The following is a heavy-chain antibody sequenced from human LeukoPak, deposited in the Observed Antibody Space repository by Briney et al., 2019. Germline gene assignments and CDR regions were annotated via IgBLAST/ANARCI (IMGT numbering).Heavy chain of an antibody. CDR2: ISGSGGST. CDR1: GFTFSSYA. CDR3: AKVLSGYEFPGYDY. D-gene: IGHD5-12*01. J-gene: IGHJ4*02. V-gene: IGHV3-23*01. Sequence: GGSLRLSCAASGFTFSSYAMSWVRQAPGKGLEWVSAISGSGGSTYYADSVKGRFTISRDNSKSTLYLQMNSLRAEDTAVYYCAKVLSGYEFPGYDYWGQGTLVTVSS.